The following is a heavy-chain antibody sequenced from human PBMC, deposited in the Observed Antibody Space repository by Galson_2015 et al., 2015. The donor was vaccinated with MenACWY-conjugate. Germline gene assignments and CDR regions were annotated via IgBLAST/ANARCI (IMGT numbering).Heavy chain of an antibody. CDR3: GRRRPRDIGGGFDI. D-gene: IGHD2-15*01. CDR1: GGSITSNDFY. J-gene: IGHJ3*02. V-gene: IGHV4-39*01. CDR2: IHYSGGT. Sequence: LSLTCTVSGGSITSNDFYCGWFRQPPGKGLEWIGNIHYSGGTYHNPSLKSRITTSVDTSKNQFSLNLASVTAADTAVYYCGRRRPRDIGGGFDIWGQGTLVTASP.